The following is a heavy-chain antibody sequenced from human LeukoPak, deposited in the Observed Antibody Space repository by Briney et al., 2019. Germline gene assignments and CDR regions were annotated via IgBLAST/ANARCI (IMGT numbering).Heavy chain of an antibody. J-gene: IGHJ4*02. D-gene: IGHD1-26*01. CDR1: GGSISSYY. V-gene: IGHV4-4*07. CDR2: IYTSGST. CDR3: ARDGRVGATFFDY. Sequence: SETLSLTCTVSGGSISSYYWSWMRQPAGKGLEWIGRIYTSGSTNYNPSLKSRVTISVDKSKNQFSLKLSSVTAADTAVYYCARDGRVGATFFDYWGQGTLVTVSS.